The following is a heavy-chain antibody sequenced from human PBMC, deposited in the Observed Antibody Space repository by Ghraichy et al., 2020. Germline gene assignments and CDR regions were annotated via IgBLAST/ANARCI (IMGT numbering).Heavy chain of an antibody. CDR3: ARDLRAVVTPVYGMDV. J-gene: IGHJ6*02. CDR1: GGSISSYF. V-gene: IGHV4-4*07. CDR2: IYPSGST. Sequence: SQTLSLTRTVSGGSISSYFWSWIRQPAGKGLEWIGRIYPSGSTNYNPSLKSRVTMSVDTSKNQFSLKLTSVTAADTAVYYCARDLRAVVTPVYGMDVWGQGTTVTVSS. D-gene: IGHD4-23*01.